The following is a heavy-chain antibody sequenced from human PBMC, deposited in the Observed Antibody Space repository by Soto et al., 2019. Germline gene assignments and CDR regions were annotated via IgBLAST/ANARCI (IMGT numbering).Heavy chain of an antibody. D-gene: IGHD5-18*01. CDR1: GGSISSGGYY. V-gene: IGHV4-31*03. Sequence: TLSLTCTVSGGSISSGGYYWSWIRQHPGKDLEWIGYIYYSGSTYYNPSLKSRVTISVDTSKNQFSLKLSSVTAADTAVYYCASGDTAMGIDYWGQGTLVTVSS. J-gene: IGHJ4*02. CDR2: IYYSGST. CDR3: ASGDTAMGIDY.